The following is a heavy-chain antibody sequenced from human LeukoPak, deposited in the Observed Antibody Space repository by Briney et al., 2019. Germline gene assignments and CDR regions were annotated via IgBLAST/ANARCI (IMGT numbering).Heavy chain of an antibody. CDR3: ARVGPDYGDYVPAFDI. V-gene: IGHV3-66*02. J-gene: IGHJ3*02. D-gene: IGHD4-17*01. CDR1: GFTVSSNY. Sequence: GGSLRLSCAASGFTVSSNYMSWVRQAPGKGLEWVSVIYSGGSTYYADSVKGRFTISRDNSKNTLYLQMNSLRAEDTAVYYCARVGPDYGDYVPAFDIWGQGTMVTVSS. CDR2: IYSGGST.